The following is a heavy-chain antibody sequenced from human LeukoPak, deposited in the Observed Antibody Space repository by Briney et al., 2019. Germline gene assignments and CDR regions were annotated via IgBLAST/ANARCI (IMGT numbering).Heavy chain of an antibody. CDR1: GGSISSGSYY. D-gene: IGHD3-10*01. V-gene: IGHV4-61*02. CDR3: ARGRAMVRALDY. Sequence: SQTLSLTCTVSGGSISSGSYYWSWIRQPAGKGLEWIGRIYTSGSTNYNPSLKSRVTISVDTSKNQFSLKMSSVTAADTAVYYCARGRAMVRALDYWGQGTLVTVSS. J-gene: IGHJ4*02. CDR2: IYTSGST.